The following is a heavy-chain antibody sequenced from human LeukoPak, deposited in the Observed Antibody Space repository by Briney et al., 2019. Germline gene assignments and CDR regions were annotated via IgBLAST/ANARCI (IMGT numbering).Heavy chain of an antibody. Sequence: GGSLRLSCAASGFTFSSYGMHWVRQAPGKGLEWVAFIRYDGSNKYYADSVKGRFTISRDNSKNTLYLQMNSLRAEDTAVYYCAKSDCSSTSCLDYWGQGTLVTVSS. J-gene: IGHJ4*02. V-gene: IGHV3-30*02. CDR2: IRYDGSNK. D-gene: IGHD2-2*01. CDR3: AKSDCSSTSCLDY. CDR1: GFTFSSYG.